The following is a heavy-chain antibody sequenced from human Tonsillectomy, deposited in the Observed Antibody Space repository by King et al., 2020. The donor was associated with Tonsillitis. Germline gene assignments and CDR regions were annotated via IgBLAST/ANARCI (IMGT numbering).Heavy chain of an antibody. CDR3: AKDRRAKVWVIRGYFDY. D-gene: IGHD3-22*01. CDR2: ISGSGGST. CDR1: GFTFSSYA. Sequence: VQLVESGGGLVQPGGSLRLSCAASGFTFSSYAMSWVRQAPGKGLEWVSAISGSGGSTYYADSVKGRFTISRDNPKNTLYLQMNSLRAEDTAVYYWAKDRRAKVWVIRGYFDYWGQGTLVTVSS. V-gene: IGHV3-23*04. J-gene: IGHJ4*02.